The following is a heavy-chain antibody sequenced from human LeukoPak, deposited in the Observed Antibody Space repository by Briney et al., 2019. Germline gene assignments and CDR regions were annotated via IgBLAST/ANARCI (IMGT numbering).Heavy chain of an antibody. CDR1: GGSISSGGYS. CDR3: ASFYGSGSN. Sequence: PSQTLSLTCAVSGGSISSGGYSWSWIRQPPGKGLEWIGYIYHSGSTYYNPSLKSRVTISVDRSKNQFSLKLSSVAAADTAVYYCASFYGSGSNWGQGTLVTVSS. J-gene: IGHJ4*02. D-gene: IGHD3-10*01. CDR2: IYHSGST. V-gene: IGHV4-30-2*01.